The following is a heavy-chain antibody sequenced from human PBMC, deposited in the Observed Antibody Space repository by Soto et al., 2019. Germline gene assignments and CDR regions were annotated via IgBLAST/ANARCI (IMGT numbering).Heavy chain of an antibody. J-gene: IGHJ4*02. CDR1: AYTFTNYG. CDR2: ISAYNGNI. D-gene: IGHD6-13*01. Sequence: QVQLVQSGGEVKKPGASVKDSCKASAYTFTNYGISWVRQAPGQGLEWMGWISAYNGNINYAQKFRSRVTMTADSFAISAYLEVRSPRSDDTAVYYCARSGSSWNLREFDSWGQGTLVNVSS. CDR3: ARSGSSWNLREFDS. V-gene: IGHV1-18*01.